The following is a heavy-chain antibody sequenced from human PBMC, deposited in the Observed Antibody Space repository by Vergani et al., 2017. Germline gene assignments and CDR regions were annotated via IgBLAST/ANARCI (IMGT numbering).Heavy chain of an antibody. Sequence: QVQLQESGPGLVKPSETLTLTCDVSDSSIMTNPYWGWFRQSPGKGLEWIGCIPHSGATHYNSSLKSRVSISIVSSSKFSLSLTSVTAADSAIYYCARHRGSGGFFPSSYFYGMDVWGHGTTVTVSS. CDR1: DSSIMTNPY. V-gene: IGHV4-38-2*01. J-gene: IGHJ6*02. CDR3: ARHRGSGGFFPSSYFYGMDV. D-gene: IGHD3-10*01. CDR2: IPHSGAT.